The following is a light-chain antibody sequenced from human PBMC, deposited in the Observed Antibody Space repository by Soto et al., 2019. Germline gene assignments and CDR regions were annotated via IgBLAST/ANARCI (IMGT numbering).Light chain of an antibody. V-gene: IGKV3-20*01. CDR3: QQYGGSPRT. Sequence: EIVLTQSPGTLSLSPGEGATLSCRASQSVGGTFLAWYQQKGGQAPRLLIHGASNRATGIPDRFSGSGSGTDFALTISRLEPEDFADYYCQQYGGSPRTFGQGTQVEVK. CDR2: GAS. CDR1: QSVGGTF. J-gene: IGKJ1*01.